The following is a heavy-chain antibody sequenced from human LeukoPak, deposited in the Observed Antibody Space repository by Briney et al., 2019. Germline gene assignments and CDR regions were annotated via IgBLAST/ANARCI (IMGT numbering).Heavy chain of an antibody. CDR3: ARFIYCSGGSCPVDAFDI. V-gene: IGHV4-30-4*01. J-gene: IGHJ3*02. D-gene: IGHD2-15*01. Sequence: SETLSLTCTVSGGSISSGDYYWSWIRQPPGKGLEWIGYIYYSGSTYYNPSLKSRVTISVDTSKNQFSLKLSSVTAADTAVYYCARFIYCSGGSCPVDAFDIRGQGTMVTVSS. CDR1: GGSISSGDYY. CDR2: IYYSGST.